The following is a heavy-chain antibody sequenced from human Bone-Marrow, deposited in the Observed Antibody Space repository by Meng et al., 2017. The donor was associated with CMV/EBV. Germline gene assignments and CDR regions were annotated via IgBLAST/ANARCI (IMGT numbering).Heavy chain of an antibody. D-gene: IGHD1-1*01. Sequence: ETLSLTCAASGFTFSSYAMSWVRQAPGKGLEWVSAISGSGGSTYYADSVRGRFTISRDNSKNTLYLQMNSLRAEDTAVYYCAKDSRQSWYIGNWFDPWGQGTLVTVSS. CDR3: AKDSRQSWYIGNWFDP. CDR1: GFTFSSYA. V-gene: IGHV3-23*01. J-gene: IGHJ5*02. CDR2: ISGSGGST.